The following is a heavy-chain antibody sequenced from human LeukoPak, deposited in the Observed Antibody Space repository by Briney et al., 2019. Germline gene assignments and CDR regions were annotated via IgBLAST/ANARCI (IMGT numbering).Heavy chain of an antibody. D-gene: IGHD6-19*01. CDR1: GFTFSRYG. CDR2: IWYDGSNK. J-gene: IGHJ4*02. CDR3: ARDASSGRYYSDY. V-gene: IGHV3-33*01. Sequence: GGSLRLSCAASGFTFSRYGMHWVRQAPGKGLEWVAVIWYDGSNKYYADSVKGRFTISRDNSKNTLYVQMNSLRVEDTAVCYCARDASSGRYYSDYWGQGTLVTVSS.